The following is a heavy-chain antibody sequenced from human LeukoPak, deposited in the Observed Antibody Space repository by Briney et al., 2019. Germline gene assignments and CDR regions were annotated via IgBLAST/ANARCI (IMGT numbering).Heavy chain of an antibody. CDR2: LYSSGST. V-gene: IGHV3-66*01. CDR1: GFIVNNNH. CDR3: AKDSSGYYPENYLDY. Sequence: PGGSLRLPCAASGFIVNNNHMSWVRQAPGKGLEWVSVLYSSGSTYYADSVKDRFTISRDNSKNTLYLQMNSLRAEDTAVYYCAKDSSGYYPENYLDYWGQGTLVTVSS. D-gene: IGHD3-22*01. J-gene: IGHJ4*02.